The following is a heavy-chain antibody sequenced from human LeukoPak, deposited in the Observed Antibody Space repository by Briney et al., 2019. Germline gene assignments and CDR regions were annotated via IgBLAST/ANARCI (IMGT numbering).Heavy chain of an antibody. CDR1: GFTFSSYS. V-gene: IGHV3-48*01. D-gene: IGHD1-26*01. Sequence: GGSLRLSCAASGFTFSSYSMNWVRQAPGKGLEWVSYISSSSSTIYYADFVKGRFTISRDNAKNSLYLQMNSLRAEDTAVYYCARFRSGSYFDYWGQGTLVTVSS. CDR3: ARFRSGSYFDY. CDR2: ISSSSSTI. J-gene: IGHJ4*02.